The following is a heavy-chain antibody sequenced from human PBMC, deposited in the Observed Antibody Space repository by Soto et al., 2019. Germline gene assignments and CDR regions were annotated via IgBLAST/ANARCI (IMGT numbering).Heavy chain of an antibody. CDR1: GYPFSSSG. J-gene: IGHJ4*02. CDR2: ISAYHGNT. D-gene: IGHD6-6*01. Sequence: ASVQVSCKASGYPFSSSGISGVRQAPGQGLEWMGWISAYHGNTNYAQKLQSRVTMTTDSSTSTAYMELRSRRSDDMAVYYCASDVEGRAARSPFDYWGQGTLVSVTS. CDR3: ASDVEGRAARSPFDY. V-gene: IGHV1-18*03.